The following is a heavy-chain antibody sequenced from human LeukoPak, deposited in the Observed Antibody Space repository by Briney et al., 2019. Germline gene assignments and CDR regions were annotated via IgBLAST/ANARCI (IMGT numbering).Heavy chain of an antibody. V-gene: IGHV1-69*04. Sequence: ASVKVSCKASGGTFSGYAISWVRQAPGQGLEWMGRIIPILGIANYAQKSQGRVTITADKSTSTAYTELSSLRSEDTAVYYCARSIEITINWLDPWGQGTLVTVSS. J-gene: IGHJ5*02. CDR1: GGTFSGYA. CDR2: IIPILGIA. D-gene: IGHD3-9*01. CDR3: ARSIEITINWLDP.